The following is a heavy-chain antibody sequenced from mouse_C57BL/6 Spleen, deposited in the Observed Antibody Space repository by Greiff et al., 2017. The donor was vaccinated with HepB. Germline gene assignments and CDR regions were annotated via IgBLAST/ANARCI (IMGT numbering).Heavy chain of an antibody. CDR1: GFSLTSYG. CDR2: IWSDGST. V-gene: IGHV2-6-1*01. J-gene: IGHJ4*01. Sequence: VKLMESGPGLVAPSQSLSITCTVSGFSLTSYGVHWVRQPPGKGLEWLVVIWSDGSTTYTSALKSRLCISKDNSKSQVFLQMNSRKTDDTSMYYCARHDHYYAMDYWGQGTSVTVSS. CDR3: ARHDHYYAMDY.